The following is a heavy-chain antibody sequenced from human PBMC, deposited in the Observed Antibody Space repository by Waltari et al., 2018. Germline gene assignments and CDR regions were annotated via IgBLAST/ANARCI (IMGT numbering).Heavy chain of an antibody. V-gene: IGHV3-74*01. CDR3: LNYDFDS. CDR1: GFNFSNYF. CDR2: INNDATII. J-gene: IGHJ4*02. Sequence: DVQVVESGGGLVRPGGSLRLYCTGSGFNFSNYFIHWVRQPPGKGPVWVARINNDATIINYADSVKGRFTISRDNAKSTVYLQMDNLRGEDTALYYCLNYDFDSWGQGTLVTVSS. D-gene: IGHD1-7*01.